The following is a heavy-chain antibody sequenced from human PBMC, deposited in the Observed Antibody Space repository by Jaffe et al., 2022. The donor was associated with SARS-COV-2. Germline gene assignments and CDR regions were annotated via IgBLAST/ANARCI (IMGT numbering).Heavy chain of an antibody. CDR3: HYSYYYDSSGYEDY. D-gene: IGHD3-22*01. CDR2: ISYDGSNK. Sequence: QVQLVESGGGVVQPGRSLRLSCAASGFTFSSYGMHWVRQAPGKGLEWVAVISYDGSNKYYADSVKGRFTISRDNSKNTLYLQMNSLRAEDTAVYYCHYSYYYDSSGYEDYWGQGTLVTVSS. V-gene: IGHV3-30*03. J-gene: IGHJ4*02. CDR1: GFTFSSYG.